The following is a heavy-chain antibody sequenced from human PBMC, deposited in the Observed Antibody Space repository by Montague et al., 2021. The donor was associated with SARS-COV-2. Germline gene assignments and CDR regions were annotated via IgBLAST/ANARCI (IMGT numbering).Heavy chain of an antibody. CDR1: GGSIITGSNFY. CDR3: ARVYYDCTGLNWFDP. V-gene: IGHV4-61*02. D-gene: IGHD2-8*02. J-gene: IGHJ5*02. CDR2: IHSSGGT. Sequence: TLSLTCAVSGGSIITGSNFYWGWIRQSAGKGLEWIGRIHSSGGTNYNPALKSRLTMSVDSSANQFSLKLTSVTAADTAVYYCARVYYDCTGLNWFDPWGQGLLVTVSS.